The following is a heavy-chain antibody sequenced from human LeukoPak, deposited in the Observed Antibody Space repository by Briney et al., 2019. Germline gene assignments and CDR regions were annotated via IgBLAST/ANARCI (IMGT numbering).Heavy chain of an antibody. Sequence: ASVKVSCKASGYTFTGYYMHWVRQAPAQGLEWMGWINPNSGGTNYAQKFQGRVTMTRDTSISTAYMELSRLRSDDTAVYYCARSNLVGATKTPFDYWGQGTLVSFSS. J-gene: IGHJ4*02. V-gene: IGHV1-2*02. CDR2: INPNSGGT. D-gene: IGHD1-26*01. CDR1: GYTFTGYY. CDR3: ARSNLVGATKTPFDY.